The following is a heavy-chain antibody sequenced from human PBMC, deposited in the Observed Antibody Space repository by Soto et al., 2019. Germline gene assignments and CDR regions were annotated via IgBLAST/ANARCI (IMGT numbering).Heavy chain of an antibody. Sequence: SETLSLTCTVSGGSISSGGYYWSWIRQHPGKGLEWIGYIYYSGSTYYNPSLKSRVTISVDTSKNQFSLKLSSVTAADTAVYYCARVGGYSFRFDPWGQGTLVTVSS. V-gene: IGHV4-31*03. J-gene: IGHJ5*02. CDR2: IYYSGST. CDR1: GGSISSGGYY. D-gene: IGHD5-18*01. CDR3: ARVGGYSFRFDP.